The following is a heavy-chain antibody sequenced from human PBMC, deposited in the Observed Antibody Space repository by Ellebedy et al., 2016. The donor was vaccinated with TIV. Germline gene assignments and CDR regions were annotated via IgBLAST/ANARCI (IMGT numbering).Heavy chain of an antibody. CDR1: GGTFSSYA. D-gene: IGHD1-26*01. V-gene: IGHV1-69*04. CDR2: IIPILGIA. CDR3: ARLGGSYYGVDY. J-gene: IGHJ4*02. Sequence: ASVKVSCKASGGTFSSYAISWVRQASGQGLEWMGRIIPILGIANYVQKFQGRVTITADKSTSTAYMELSSLRSEDTAVYYCARLGGSYYGVDYWGQGALVTVSS.